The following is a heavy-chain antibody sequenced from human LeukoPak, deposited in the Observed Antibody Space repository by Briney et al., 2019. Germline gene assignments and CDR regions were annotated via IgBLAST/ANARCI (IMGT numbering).Heavy chain of an antibody. CDR2: IYYSGST. CDR1: GGSISSGRYY. J-gene: IGHJ4*02. CDR3: ARETTMTPFDY. Sequence: SETLSLTCTVSGGSISSGRYYWSWIRQPPGKGLEWIGYIYYSGSTNYNPSLKSRVTISVDTSKNQFSLKLSSVTAADTAVYYCARETTMTPFDYWGQGTLVTVSS. D-gene: IGHD3-22*01. V-gene: IGHV4-61*01.